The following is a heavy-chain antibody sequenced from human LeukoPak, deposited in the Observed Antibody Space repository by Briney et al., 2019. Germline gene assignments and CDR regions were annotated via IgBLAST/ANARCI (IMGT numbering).Heavy chain of an antibody. V-gene: IGHV3-30*18. Sequence: GGSLRLSCAASGFTFSVYGMHWVRQAPGKGLEWVALLSGDETYIDYTDSVKGRFTISRDTSKNTLFLQMNSLRADDTAIYYCAKAAVYSRNWTPFDDWGQGTLVIVSS. J-gene: IGHJ4*02. D-gene: IGHD6-13*01. CDR1: GFTFSVYG. CDR3: AKAAVYSRNWTPFDD. CDR2: LSGDETYI.